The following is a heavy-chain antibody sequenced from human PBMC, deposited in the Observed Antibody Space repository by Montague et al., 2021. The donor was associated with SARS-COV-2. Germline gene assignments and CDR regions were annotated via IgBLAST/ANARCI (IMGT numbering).Heavy chain of an antibody. V-gene: IGHV4-61*02. CDR1: GASIRSGSYY. CDR3: ARDYGDYSYYYGLDV. J-gene: IGHJ6*02. CDR2: MYSSGST. D-gene: IGHD4-17*01. Sequence: TRSLTCTVSGASIRSGSYYWSWIRQPAGKGLEWIGRMYSSGSTNYNPSLKSRVTMSVDTSKNQFSLKVSSVTAADTAVYYCARDYGDYSYYYGLDVWGQGTTVAVSS.